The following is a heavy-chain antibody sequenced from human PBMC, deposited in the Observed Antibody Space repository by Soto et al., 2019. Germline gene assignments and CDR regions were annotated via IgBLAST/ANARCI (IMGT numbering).Heavy chain of an antibody. J-gene: IGHJ6*02. CDR1: GFTFSSYE. CDR3: ARVGTGDLDYYYGMDV. CDR2: ISSSGSTI. V-gene: IGHV3-48*03. Sequence: GGSLRLSCAASGFTFSSYEMNWVRQAPGKGLEWVSYISSSGSTIYYADSVKGRFTISRDNAKNSLYLQMNSLRAEDTAVDYCARVGTGDLDYYYGMDVWGQGTTVTVSS. D-gene: IGHD7-27*01.